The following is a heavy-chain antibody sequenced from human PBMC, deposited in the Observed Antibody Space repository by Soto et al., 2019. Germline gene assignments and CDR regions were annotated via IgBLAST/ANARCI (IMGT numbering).Heavy chain of an antibody. CDR1: DDSISSSNHY. Sequence: QLQLQESGPGLVKPSETLSLTCSVSDDSISSSNHYRALIRQPPGKGLEWIGSIHYTGSTYYNPSLKSRVTISVDTSKNQFSLKLTSVSAADTAVYYCARRECSGGTCSFDPWGQGTLVTVSS. V-gene: IGHV4-39*01. CDR3: ARRECSGGTCSFDP. CDR2: IHYTGST. J-gene: IGHJ5*02. D-gene: IGHD2-15*01.